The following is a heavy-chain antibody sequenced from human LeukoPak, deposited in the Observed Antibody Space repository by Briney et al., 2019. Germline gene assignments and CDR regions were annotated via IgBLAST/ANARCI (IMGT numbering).Heavy chain of an antibody. J-gene: IGHJ4*02. V-gene: IGHV3-11*01. CDR3: ATSSGYYPHFDY. Sequence: GGSLRLSCAASGFTFSDYYMSWIRRAPGKGLEWVSYISSSGSTIYYADSVKGRFTISRDNAKNSLYLQMNSLRAEDTAVYYCATSSGYYPHFDYWGQGTLVTVSS. D-gene: IGHD3-22*01. CDR2: ISSSGSTI. CDR1: GFTFSDYY.